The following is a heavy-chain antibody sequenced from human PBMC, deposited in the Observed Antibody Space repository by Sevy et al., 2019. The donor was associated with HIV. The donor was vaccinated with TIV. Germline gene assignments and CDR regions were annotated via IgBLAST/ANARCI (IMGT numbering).Heavy chain of an antibody. V-gene: IGHV3-53*01. D-gene: IGHD4-17*01. CDR1: GFTVSSNY. J-gene: IGHJ3*02. CDR2: IYSGGST. CDR3: ARETTVHDAFDI. Sequence: GGSLRLSCAASGFTVSSNYMSWVRQAPGKGLEWVSVIYSGGSTYYADSVKGRFTISRDNSKNTLYLQMNSLRAEDTAVYYCARETTVHDAFDIWGQGTMVTVSS.